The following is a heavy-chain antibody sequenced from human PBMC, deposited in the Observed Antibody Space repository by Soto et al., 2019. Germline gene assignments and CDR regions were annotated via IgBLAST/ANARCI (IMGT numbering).Heavy chain of an antibody. CDR1: GYTFNSYG. Sequence: GASVKVSCKASGYTFNSYGISWVRQAPGQGLEWMGWISAYNGNTNYAQKLQGRVTKTTDTATSTAYMELRSLRSVDTAVYYCARDQLNDYYFWSGYPTPYYYNYCIYVWGQGTTVTVSS. J-gene: IGHJ6*02. CDR3: ARDQLNDYYFWSGYPTPYYYNYCIYV. V-gene: IGHV1-18*01. CDR2: ISAYNGNT. D-gene: IGHD3-3*01.